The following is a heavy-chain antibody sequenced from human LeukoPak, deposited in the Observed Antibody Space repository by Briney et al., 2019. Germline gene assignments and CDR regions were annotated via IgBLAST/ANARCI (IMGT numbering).Heavy chain of an antibody. J-gene: IGHJ6*02. CDR3: ARDMRGDYGDYSSSDYYYGMDV. D-gene: IGHD4-17*01. CDR2: TSYDGSNE. CDR1: GFTFSNYA. V-gene: IGHV3-30*04. Sequence: GRSLRLSCAVSGFTFSNYAIHWVRKAPGKGLEWVAVTSYDGSNEYYADSVKGRFTISRDNSKNTLNLQMKSLRADDKTVYYCARDMRGDYGDYSSSDYYYGMDVWGQGTTVTVSS.